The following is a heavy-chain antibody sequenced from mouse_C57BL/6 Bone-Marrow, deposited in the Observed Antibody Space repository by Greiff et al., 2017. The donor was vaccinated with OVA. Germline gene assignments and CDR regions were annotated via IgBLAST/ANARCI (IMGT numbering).Heavy chain of an antibody. CDR2: IDPSDSYT. CDR3: GPDGAY. Sequence: QVQLQQPGAELVRPGPSVKLSCKASGYTFTSYWMHWVKQRPGQGLEWIGVIDPSDSYTNYNQKFKGKATLTVDTSSSTAYMQLSSLTSEDSAVYYCGPDGAYWGQGTLVTVSA. CDR1: GYTFTSYW. V-gene: IGHV1-59*01. J-gene: IGHJ3*01.